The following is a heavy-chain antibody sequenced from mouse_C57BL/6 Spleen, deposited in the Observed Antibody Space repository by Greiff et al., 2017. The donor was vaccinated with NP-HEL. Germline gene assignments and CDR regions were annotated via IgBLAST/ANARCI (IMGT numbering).Heavy chain of an antibody. J-gene: IGHJ2*01. V-gene: IGHV1-66*01. D-gene: IGHD1-1*01. CDR3: ARQTNTTVAVDY. CDR2: FYPGSGNI. Sequence: QVQLQQSGPELVKPGASVKISCKASGYSFTSYYIHWVKQRPGQGLEWIGWFYPGSGNIKYNEKFKGKATLTADTSSSTAYMQLSRLTSEDSAVYYCARQTNTTVAVDYWGQGTTLTVSS. CDR1: GYSFTSYY.